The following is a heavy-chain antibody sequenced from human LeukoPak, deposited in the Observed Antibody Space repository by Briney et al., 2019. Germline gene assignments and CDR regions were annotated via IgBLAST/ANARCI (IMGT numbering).Heavy chain of an antibody. V-gene: IGHV1-24*01. CDR2: FDPEDGET. J-gene: IGHJ5*02. Sequence: ASVKVSCKVSGYTLTELSMHWVRQAPGKGLEWMGGFDPEDGETIYAQRFRGRVTVTEDTSTDTAYMELSSLRSEDTAVYYCATVRITLPTTVTRGVNWFDPWGQGTLVTVSS. D-gene: IGHD4-17*01. CDR3: ATVRITLPTTVTRGVNWFDP. CDR1: GYTLTELS.